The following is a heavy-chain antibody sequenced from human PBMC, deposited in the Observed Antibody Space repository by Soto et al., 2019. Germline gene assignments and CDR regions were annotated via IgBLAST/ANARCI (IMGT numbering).Heavy chain of an antibody. V-gene: IGHV3-23*01. CDR3: ATKPHDYSNYYYYGMDV. Sequence: GGSLRLSCAASGFTFSSYAMSWVRQAPGKGLEWVSAISGSGGSTYYADSVKGRFTISRDNSKNTLYLQMNSLRAEDTAVYYCATKPHDYSNYYYYGMDVWGQGTTVTVSS. J-gene: IGHJ6*02. D-gene: IGHD4-4*01. CDR1: GFTFSSYA. CDR2: ISGSGGST.